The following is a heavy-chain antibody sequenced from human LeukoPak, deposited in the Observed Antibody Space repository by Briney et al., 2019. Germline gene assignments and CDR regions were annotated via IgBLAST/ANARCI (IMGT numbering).Heavy chain of an antibody. CDR3: AREGYSNGWYRY. Sequence: SVNVSCKASGGTFSSFAINWVRQAPGQGLEWMGGIIPIFVTPNYAQKFQGRVTITADESTSTAYMELSSLRSEDTAVYYCAREGYSNGWYRYWGRGALVTVSS. J-gene: IGHJ4*02. V-gene: IGHV1-69*01. CDR1: GGTFSSFA. CDR2: IIPIFVTP. D-gene: IGHD6-19*01.